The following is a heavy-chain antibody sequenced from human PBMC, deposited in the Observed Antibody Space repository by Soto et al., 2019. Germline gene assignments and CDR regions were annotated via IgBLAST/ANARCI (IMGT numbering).Heavy chain of an antibody. J-gene: IGHJ2*01. V-gene: IGHV3-43*01. CDR3: AKESLTGYSSSAVGWYFDL. D-gene: IGHD6-13*01. Sequence: GGSLRLSCAASGFTFDDYTMHWVRQAPGKGLEWVSLISWDGGSTYYADSVKGRFTISRDNSKNSLYLQMNSLRTEDTALYYCAKESLTGYSSSAVGWYFDLWGRGTLGTVSS. CDR1: GFTFDDYT. CDR2: ISWDGGST.